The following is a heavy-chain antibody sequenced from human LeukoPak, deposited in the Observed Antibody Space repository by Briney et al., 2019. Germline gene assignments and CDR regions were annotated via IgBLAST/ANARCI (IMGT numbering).Heavy chain of an antibody. Sequence: SETLSLTCTVSGRSISSYYWSWIRQPPGKGLEWIGYIYYSGSTNYNPSFKSRVTISVDTSKNQITLKLSSVTAEDTAVYYCARVDGYSSGWFSYFDYWGQGTLVTVSS. CDR3: ARVDGYSSGWFSYFDY. CDR2: IYYSGST. J-gene: IGHJ4*02. V-gene: IGHV4-59*01. D-gene: IGHD6-19*01. CDR1: GRSISSYY.